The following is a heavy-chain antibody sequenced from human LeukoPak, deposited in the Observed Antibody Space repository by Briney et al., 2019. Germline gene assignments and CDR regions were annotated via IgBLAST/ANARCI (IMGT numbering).Heavy chain of an antibody. J-gene: IGHJ4*02. CDR3: VSSRILDFDY. D-gene: IGHD3-3*01. CDR2: ITGSGSTM. Sequence: GGSLRLSCAASGFTFSSYAMSWVRQAPGKGLEWLSFITGSGSTMYYADSVRGRFTISRDNAKNSLYLQMNSLRAEDTAVYHCVSSRILDFDYWGQGTLVTVSS. V-gene: IGHV3-48*04. CDR1: GFTFSSYA.